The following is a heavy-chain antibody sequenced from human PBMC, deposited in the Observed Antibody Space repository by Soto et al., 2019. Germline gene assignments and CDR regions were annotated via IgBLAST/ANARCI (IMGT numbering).Heavy chain of an antibody. CDR2: ISSSSSYT. Sequence: GGSLRLSCAASGFTFSDYYMSWIRQAPGKGLEWVSYISSSSSYTNYADSVKGRFTISRDNAKNSLYLQMNSLRAEDTAVYYCARIMSSPGGVAGLLEYWGQGTLVTVSS. V-gene: IGHV3-11*06. CDR1: GFTFSDYY. D-gene: IGHD6-19*01. J-gene: IGHJ4*02. CDR3: ARIMSSPGGVAGLLEY.